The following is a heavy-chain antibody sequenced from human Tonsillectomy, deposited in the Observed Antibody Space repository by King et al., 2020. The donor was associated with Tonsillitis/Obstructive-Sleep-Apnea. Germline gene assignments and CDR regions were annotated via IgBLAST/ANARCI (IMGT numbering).Heavy chain of an antibody. Sequence: EVQLVESGGGVVRPGGSLRLSCAASGFTFDDYGMSWVRQAPGKGLEWVSGINWNGGSTGYADSVKGRFTISRDNAKNSLYLQMNSLRAEDTALYYCARDVPPYDILTGYYNAAFDIWGQGTMVTVSS. CDR3: ARDVPPYDILTGYYNAAFDI. V-gene: IGHV3-20*04. J-gene: IGHJ3*02. CDR1: GFTFDDYG. D-gene: IGHD3-9*01. CDR2: INWNGGST.